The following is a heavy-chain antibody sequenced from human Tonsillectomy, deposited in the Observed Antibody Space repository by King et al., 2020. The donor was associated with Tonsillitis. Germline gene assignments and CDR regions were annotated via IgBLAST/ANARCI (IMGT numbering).Heavy chain of an antibody. CDR3: ARGSRLGIYYFDY. D-gene: IGHD3-22*01. V-gene: IGHV4-39*01. CDR1: GGSISSSSYY. J-gene: IGHJ4*02. CDR2: IYYSGST. Sequence: LQLPESGPGLVKPSETLSLTCTVSGGSISSSSYYWGWIRQPPGKGLEWIGSIYYSGSTYYNPSLKSRVTMSVDTSNNQFSLKLSSVTAADTAVYYCARGSRLGIYYFDYWGQGTLVTVPS.